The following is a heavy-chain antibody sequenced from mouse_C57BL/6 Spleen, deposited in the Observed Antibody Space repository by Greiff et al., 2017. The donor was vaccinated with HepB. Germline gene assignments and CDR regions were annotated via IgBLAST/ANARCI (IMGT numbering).Heavy chain of an antibody. V-gene: IGHV1-55*01. Sequence: QVQLQQPGAELVKPGASVKMSCKASGYTFTSYWITWVKQRPGQGLEWIGDIYPGSGSTNYNEKFKSKATLTVDTSSSTAYMQLSSLTSEDSAVYYCARGGNFTTADGFAYWGQGTLVTVSA. D-gene: IGHD1-2*01. CDR2: IYPGSGST. CDR1: GYTFTSYW. CDR3: ARGGNFTTADGFAY. J-gene: IGHJ3*01.